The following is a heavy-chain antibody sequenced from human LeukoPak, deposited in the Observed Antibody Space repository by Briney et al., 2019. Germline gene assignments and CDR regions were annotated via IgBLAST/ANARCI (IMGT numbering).Heavy chain of an antibody. V-gene: IGHV1-46*01. CDR2: INPSSGGT. CDR3: ARVGAPLLWFGEIPGAFDI. J-gene: IGHJ3*02. CDR1: GYTFTRHY. Sequence: GASVKVSCKASGYTFTRHYMNWVRQAPGQGLEWMGKINPSSGGTGYAQKFQGRVTMTRDTSTSTAYMELSSLRSEDTAVYYCARVGAPLLWFGEIPGAFDIWGQGTMVTVSS. D-gene: IGHD3-10*01.